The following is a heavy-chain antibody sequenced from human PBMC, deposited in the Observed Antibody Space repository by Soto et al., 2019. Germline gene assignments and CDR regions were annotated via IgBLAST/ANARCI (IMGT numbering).Heavy chain of an antibody. D-gene: IGHD3-10*01. CDR1: GFTFSSYG. V-gene: IGHV3-33*01. J-gene: IGHJ6*02. CDR2: IWYDGTIK. CDR3: ARTPSGSDYEMDV. Sequence: QVQLVESGGGVVQPGRSLRLSCAASGFTFSSYGMHWVRQAPGKGLEWVAIIWYDGTIKYYSDSVKGRFSISRDNAKNTLYLQMNSLRVEDTAVYYCARTPSGSDYEMDVGGQGTTVIVSS.